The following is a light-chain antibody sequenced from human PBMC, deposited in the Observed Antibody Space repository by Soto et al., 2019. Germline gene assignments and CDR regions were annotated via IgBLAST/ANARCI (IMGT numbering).Light chain of an antibody. CDR1: TSDVGGYNY. Sequence: QSALTQPASVSGAPGQSITISCTGTTSDVGGYNYLTWYQQHPGKAPKLMIYEVSNRPSGVSNRFSGSKSGNTASLTISGRQAEDEADYYCSSYTSSSVVVGGGTKVTVL. V-gene: IGLV2-14*01. J-gene: IGLJ2*01. CDR3: SSYTSSSVV. CDR2: EVS.